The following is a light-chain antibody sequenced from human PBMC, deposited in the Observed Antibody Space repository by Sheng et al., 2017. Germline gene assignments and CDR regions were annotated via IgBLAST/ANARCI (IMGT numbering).Light chain of an antibody. CDR1: TGAVTSGYY. Sequence: QTVVTQEPSLTVSPGGTVTLTCASSTGAVTSGYYAIWFQQKPGQAHRALIYHTTNKHSWTPARFSGSLLGDKAALTLSGVQPEDEAEYYCLLFFGGVWVFGGGTKVTVL. J-gene: IGLJ3*02. CDR2: HTT. CDR3: LLFFGGVWV. V-gene: IGLV7-43*01.